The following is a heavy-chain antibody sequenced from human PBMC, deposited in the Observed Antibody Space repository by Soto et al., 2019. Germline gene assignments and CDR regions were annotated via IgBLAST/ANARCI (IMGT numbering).Heavy chain of an antibody. D-gene: IGHD3-9*01. CDR1: GVTFSSHA. J-gene: IGHJ4*02. Sequence: EVQLLESGGGLVQPGGSLRLSCAVSGVTFSSHAMSWVRQAPGKGLECVSSITGSGDSTYYADSVKGRFTISRDKSKSTLYRQMNRLRAEYTAVYYCAKDIQFIGWLSAQTFDYWGQGTQVTVSS. CDR3: AKDIQFIGWLSAQTFDY. CDR2: ITGSGDST. V-gene: IGHV3-23*01.